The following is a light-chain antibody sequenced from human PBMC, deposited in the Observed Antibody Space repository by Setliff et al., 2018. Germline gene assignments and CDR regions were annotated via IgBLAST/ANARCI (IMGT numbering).Light chain of an antibody. CDR1: TDDIGRFNY. V-gene: IGLV2-14*03. CDR2: EVS. J-gene: IGLJ3*02. CDR3: STPWRNSWL. Sequence: QSALTQPASVSGSLGQSITISCTGTTDDIGRFNYVAWYQQLPGKTPNRIIFEVSHRPSGISDRFSGSKSDNTAFLTISRLQAEDEAHYYCSTPWRNSWLFGGGTKVTVL.